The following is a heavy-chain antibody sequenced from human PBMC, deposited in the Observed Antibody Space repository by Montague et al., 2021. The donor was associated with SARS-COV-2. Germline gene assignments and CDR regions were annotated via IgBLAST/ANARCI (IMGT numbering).Heavy chain of an antibody. Sequence: SETLSLTCAVYGGSFSGYYWSWIRQPPGKGLEWIGEINHSGSTNYNPSLKSRVTISVDTSKNQFSLKLSSVTAADTAVYYCARARQDVVVPALGIGAYYYDYSMDVWGKGTTVTVSS. CDR1: GGSFSGYY. CDR3: ARARQDVVVPALGIGAYYYDYSMDV. CDR2: INHSGST. J-gene: IGHJ6*03. D-gene: IGHD2-2*01. V-gene: IGHV4-34*01.